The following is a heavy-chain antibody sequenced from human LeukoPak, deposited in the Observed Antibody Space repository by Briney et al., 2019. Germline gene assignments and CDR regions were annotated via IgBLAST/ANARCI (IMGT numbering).Heavy chain of an antibody. J-gene: IGHJ6*03. Sequence: PSETLSLTCTVSGGSISSSNYYWGWIRQPPGRGLEWIGSIYYSGNTYYNPSLKSRVTISVDTSKNQFSLKLSSVTAADTAVYYCARAFYPGYYSYMAVWGKGTTVTVSS. CDR1: GGSISSSNYY. CDR2: IYYSGNT. CDR3: ARAFYPGYYSYMAV. V-gene: IGHV4-39*07. D-gene: IGHD3-3*02.